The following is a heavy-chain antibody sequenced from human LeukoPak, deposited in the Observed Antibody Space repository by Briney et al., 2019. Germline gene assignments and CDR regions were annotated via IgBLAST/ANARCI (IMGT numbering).Heavy chain of an antibody. CDR2: INTVATYI. CDR3: ARLRRNGDSDGFYYYYDY. D-gene: IGHD4-17*01. V-gene: IGHV3-21*01. Sequence: GGSLRLSCAASGFTFTSFSFNWVRQAPGKGLEWVSSINTVATYIYYADSVRGRFTISRDNAKNSVYLQMDSLRAEDTGVYYCARLRRNGDSDGFYYYYDYRVQGTLVTVSS. J-gene: IGHJ4*02. CDR1: GFTFTSFS.